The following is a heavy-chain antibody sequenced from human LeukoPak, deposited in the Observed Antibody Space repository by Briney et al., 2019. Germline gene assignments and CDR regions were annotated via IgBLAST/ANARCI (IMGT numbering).Heavy chain of an antibody. V-gene: IGHV3-30-3*01. J-gene: IGHJ4*02. CDR1: GFSFGSYA. Sequence: PGGPLRLSCAGSGFSFGSYAMSWVRQAPGKGLEWVAVISYDGSNKYYADSVKGRFTISRDNSKNTLYLQMNSLRAEDTAVYYCARDVFGDFDYWGQGTLVTVSS. CDR2: ISYDGSNK. D-gene: IGHD2-15*01. CDR3: ARDVFGDFDY.